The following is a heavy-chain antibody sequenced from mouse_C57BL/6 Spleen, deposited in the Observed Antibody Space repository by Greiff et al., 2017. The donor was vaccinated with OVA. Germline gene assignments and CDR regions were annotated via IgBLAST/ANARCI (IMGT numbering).Heavy chain of an antibody. D-gene: IGHD1-1*01. Sequence: QVQLKQSGAELVKPGASVKLSCKASGYAFSSYWMNWVKQRPGKGLEWIGQIYPGDGDTKYTGKFKGKATLTADKSSNTAYMQLSSLTSEDSAVYFCARSGDTTVEGFAYWGQGTLVTVSA. CDR3: ARSGDTTVEGFAY. CDR1: GYAFSSYW. CDR2: IYPGDGDT. J-gene: IGHJ3*01. V-gene: IGHV1-80*01.